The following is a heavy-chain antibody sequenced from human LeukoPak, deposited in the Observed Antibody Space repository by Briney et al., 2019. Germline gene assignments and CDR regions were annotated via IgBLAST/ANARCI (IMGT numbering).Heavy chain of an antibody. J-gene: IGHJ5*02. CDR3: GRHSGGSYVGHIDP. V-gene: IGHV4-34*01. CDR2: INHSGST. D-gene: IGHD1-26*01. CDR1: GGSFSGYY. Sequence: SETLSLTCAVYGGSFSGYYWSWIRQPPGKGLEWIGEINHSGSTNYNPSLTSRVTISVDTSKNQFSLKLSSVTAADRAVYYCGRHSGGSYVGHIDPWGQGTLVTVSS.